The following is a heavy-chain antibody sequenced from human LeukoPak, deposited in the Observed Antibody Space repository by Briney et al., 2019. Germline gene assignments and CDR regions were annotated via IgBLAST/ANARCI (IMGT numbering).Heavy chain of an antibody. D-gene: IGHD2-2*01. CDR1: GGTFSSYA. CDR2: IIPIFGTA. CDR3: ARSGVPAAMRGSAFDI. V-gene: IGHV1-69*01. Sequence: ASVKVSCKASGGTFSSYAISWVRQAPGQGLEWMGGIIPIFGTANYAQKFHGRVTITADESTSTAYMELSSLRSEDTAVYYCARSGVPAAMRGSAFDIWGQGTMVTVSS. J-gene: IGHJ3*02.